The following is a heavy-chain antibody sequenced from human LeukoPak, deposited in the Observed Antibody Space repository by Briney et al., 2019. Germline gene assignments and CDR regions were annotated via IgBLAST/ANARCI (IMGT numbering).Heavy chain of an antibody. CDR1: GYTFTSYD. V-gene: IGHV1-8*01. CDR3: ARAFKTWEARPRSPYYYYYLDV. D-gene: IGHD6-6*01. Sequence: ASVKVSCKASGYTFTSYDINWVRQATGQGLEWMGWMNPNSGNTGYAQKFQGRVTMTSNNSISTACIELSSLRSEDTAVYYCARAFKTWEARPRSPYYYYYLDVWGKGTPVTVSS. J-gene: IGHJ6*03. CDR2: MNPNSGNT.